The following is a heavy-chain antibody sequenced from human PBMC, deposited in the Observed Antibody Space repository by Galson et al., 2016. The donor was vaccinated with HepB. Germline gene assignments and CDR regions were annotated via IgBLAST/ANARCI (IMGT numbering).Heavy chain of an antibody. J-gene: IGHJ5*02. V-gene: IGHV3-66*01. Sequence: SLRLSCAASAFTVSGTYMTWVRQSPGKGLEWVSLIYSGGITYYADSVKGRFSISRDISKNLLYLQMNSLRAEDTAVYYCARVTPPSWFDPWGQGTLVTVSS. CDR2: IYSGGIT. CDR3: ARVTPPSWFDP. CDR1: AFTVSGTY.